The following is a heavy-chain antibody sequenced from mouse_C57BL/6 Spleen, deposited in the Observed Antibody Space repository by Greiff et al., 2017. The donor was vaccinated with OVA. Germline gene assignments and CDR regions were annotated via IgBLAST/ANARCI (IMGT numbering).Heavy chain of an antibody. Sequence: QVQLKESGPGLVQPSQSLSITCTVSGFSLTSYGVHWVRQSPGKGLEWLGVIWSGGSTDYNAAFISRLSISKDNSKSQVFFKMNSLQADDTAIYYCARSQATGLAYWGQGTLVTVSA. V-gene: IGHV2-2*01. D-gene: IGHD3-2*02. CDR1: GFSLTSYG. CDR3: ARSQATGLAY. CDR2: IWSGGST. J-gene: IGHJ3*01.